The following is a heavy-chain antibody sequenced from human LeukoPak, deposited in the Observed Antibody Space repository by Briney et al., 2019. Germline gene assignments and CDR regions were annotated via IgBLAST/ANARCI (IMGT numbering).Heavy chain of an antibody. CDR3: ARDLGEWEPWGMDV. CDR1: GGSISSSSYY. V-gene: IGHV4-39*07. CDR2: IYYSGST. D-gene: IGHD1-26*01. J-gene: IGHJ6*02. Sequence: SETLSLTCTVSGGSISSSSYYWGWIRQPPGKGLEWIGSIYYSGSTYYNPSLKSRVTISVDTSKNQFSPKLSSVTAADTAVYYCARDLGEWEPWGMDVWGQGTTVTVSS.